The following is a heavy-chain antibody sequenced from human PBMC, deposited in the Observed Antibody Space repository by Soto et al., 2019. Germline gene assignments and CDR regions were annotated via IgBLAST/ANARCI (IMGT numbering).Heavy chain of an antibody. CDR3: ARGRSTDY. Sequence: DVQLLESGGALVQPGESLRLSCAASGFTFEKYWMTWARQAPGKGLELVANIKEDGSDKTYVDSVKGRFTVSRDNTKDFLFLLMNSLRDEDTAVYYCARGRSTDYWGQGTLVIVSS. V-gene: IGHV3-7*01. CDR2: IKEDGSDK. CDR1: GFTFEKYW. J-gene: IGHJ4*02.